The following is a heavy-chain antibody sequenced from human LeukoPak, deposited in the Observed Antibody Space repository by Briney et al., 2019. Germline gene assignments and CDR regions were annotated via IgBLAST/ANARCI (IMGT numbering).Heavy chain of an antibody. J-gene: IGHJ4*02. CDR2: IWDDGSNK. CDR3: AKERAAAVEGYFDY. Sequence: GGSLRLSCAASGFRFSSYGMHWLRQAPATALEWVGVIWDDGSNKYYPDSVKGRFTISRDNSKNTLYLQMNSLRAEDTAVYYCAKERAAAVEGYFDYWGQGTLVTVSS. CDR1: GFRFSSYG. V-gene: IGHV3-33*06. D-gene: IGHD6-13*01.